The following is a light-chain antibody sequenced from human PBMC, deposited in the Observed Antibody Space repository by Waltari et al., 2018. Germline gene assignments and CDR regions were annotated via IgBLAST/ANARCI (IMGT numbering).Light chain of an antibody. CDR3: HNYGGSVWT. CDR2: AAS. CDR1: QTISSNY. Sequence: EVVLTQSPGPLSLSPGERATLSCRASQTISSNYLAWYQQKPGQAPRLFIYAASRRATGIPDRFSGSGSGTDFTLTITRLEPEDFAVYFCHNYGGSVWTFGQGTKVEVK. V-gene: IGKV3-20*01. J-gene: IGKJ1*01.